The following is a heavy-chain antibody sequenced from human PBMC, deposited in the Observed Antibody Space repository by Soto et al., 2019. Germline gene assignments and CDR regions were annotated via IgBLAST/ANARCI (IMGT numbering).Heavy chain of an antibody. CDR3: ARGGYCSSTSCSNWLDP. V-gene: IGHV3-7*01. CDR2: IKQDGSEK. Sequence: EVQLVESGGGLVQPGGSLRLSCAASGFTFSSYWMSWVRQAPGKGLEWVANIKQDGSEKYYVDSVKGRFTISRDNAKNSLYLQMNSLRAEDTAVYYCARGGYCSSTSCSNWLDPWGQGTLVTVSS. D-gene: IGHD2-2*01. J-gene: IGHJ5*02. CDR1: GFTFSSYW.